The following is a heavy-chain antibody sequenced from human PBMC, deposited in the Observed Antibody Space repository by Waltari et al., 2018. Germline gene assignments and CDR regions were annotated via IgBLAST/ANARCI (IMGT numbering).Heavy chain of an antibody. V-gene: IGHV1-8*01. CDR3: ARVTGITIFGVVTSLYGMDV. CDR1: GYTFTSYD. CDR2: MNPNSGNT. J-gene: IGHJ6*02. D-gene: IGHD3-3*01. Sequence: QVQLVQSGAEVKKPGASVKVSCKASGYTFTSYDIKWVRQATGQGLEWMGWMNPNSGNTGYAQKFQGRVTMTRNTSLSTAYMELSSLRSEDTAVYYCARVTGITIFGVVTSLYGMDVWGQGTTVTISS.